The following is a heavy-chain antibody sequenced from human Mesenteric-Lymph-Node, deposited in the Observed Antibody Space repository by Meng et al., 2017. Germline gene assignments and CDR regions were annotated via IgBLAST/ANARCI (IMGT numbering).Heavy chain of an antibody. CDR2: IYYSGST. Sequence: QVQMQESGPGLVKPSQTLSLTCTVSGGSISSGGYYWSWIRKHPGKGLEWIGYIYYSGSTYYNPSLKSLVTISVDTSKNQFSLKLSSVTAADTAVYYCARASWGSGSPGHFDYWGQGTLVTVSS. CDR1: GGSISSGGYY. J-gene: IGHJ4*02. D-gene: IGHD3-10*01. V-gene: IGHV4-31*01. CDR3: ARASWGSGSPGHFDY.